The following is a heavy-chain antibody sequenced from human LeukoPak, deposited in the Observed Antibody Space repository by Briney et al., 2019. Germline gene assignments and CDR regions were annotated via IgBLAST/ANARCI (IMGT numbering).Heavy chain of an antibody. CDR1: GYSFTSYW. V-gene: IGHV5-51*01. J-gene: IGHJ4*02. Sequence: GESLKISCKGSGYSFTSYWIGWVSQMPGKGMEWMGIIYPGDSDTRYSPSFQGQVTISADKSISNAYLQGSSLKASDTAMYDCARLYSSSWPIDYWGQGTLVTVSS. D-gene: IGHD6-13*01. CDR3: ARLYSSSWPIDY. CDR2: IYPGDSDT.